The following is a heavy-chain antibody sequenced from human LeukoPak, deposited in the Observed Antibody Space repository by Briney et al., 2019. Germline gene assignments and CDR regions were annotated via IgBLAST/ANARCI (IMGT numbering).Heavy chain of an antibody. Sequence: KPSETLSLTCTVSGGSISSYYWSWIRQSPGKGLEWIGYIYYSGSTNYNPSLKSRVTISVVTSKSQFSLKLSSVTAADTAVYYCARNRYNWNYGGFDYWGQGALVTVSS. CDR3: ARNRYNWNYGGFDY. V-gene: IGHV4-59*01. CDR2: IYYSGST. J-gene: IGHJ4*02. D-gene: IGHD1-7*01. CDR1: GGSISSYY.